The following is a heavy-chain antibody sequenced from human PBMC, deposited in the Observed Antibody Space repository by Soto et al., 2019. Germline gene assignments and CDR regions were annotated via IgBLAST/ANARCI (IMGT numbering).Heavy chain of an antibody. V-gene: IGHV1-46*01. J-gene: IGHJ4*02. D-gene: IGHD4-17*01. CDR3: ARVHPTVPAVEY. CDR1: GYTFTNYY. Sequence: GASVKVSCKASGYTFTNYYVHCVRQAPGQGLEWMGMINPSGGRTIYAQKFQDRVTMTRDTSTSTVHMELSSLISEDTAVYYCARVHPTVPAVEYWGQGTLVTVSS. CDR2: INPSGGRT.